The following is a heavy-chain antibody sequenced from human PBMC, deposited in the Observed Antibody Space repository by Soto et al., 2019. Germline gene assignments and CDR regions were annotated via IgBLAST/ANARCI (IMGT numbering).Heavy chain of an antibody. CDR3: ARGKNLYTAMVTGYYYYGMDV. Sequence: QVQLVQSGAEVKKPGSSVKVSCKASGGTFSSYAISWVRQAPGQGLEWMGGIIPIFGTANYAQKFQGRVTMTADEFTSTAYMELSSLRSEDTAVYYCARGKNLYTAMVTGYYYYGMDVWGQGTTVTVSS. V-gene: IGHV1-69*01. D-gene: IGHD5-18*01. CDR1: GGTFSSYA. CDR2: IIPIFGTA. J-gene: IGHJ6*02.